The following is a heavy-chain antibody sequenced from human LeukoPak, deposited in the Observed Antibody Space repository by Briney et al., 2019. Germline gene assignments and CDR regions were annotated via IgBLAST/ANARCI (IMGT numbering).Heavy chain of an antibody. Sequence: GESLKISCKGSGYSFTSYWIGWVRQMPGKGLEWMGIIYPGDSDTTYGPPFQGQVTISADESISTAYLQWSSLRASDTAMYYCARHISWAGDSSGYYSDHWGQGTLVTVSS. D-gene: IGHD3-22*01. CDR3: ARHISWAGDSSGYYSDH. V-gene: IGHV5-51*01. J-gene: IGHJ4*02. CDR1: GYSFTSYW. CDR2: IYPGDSDT.